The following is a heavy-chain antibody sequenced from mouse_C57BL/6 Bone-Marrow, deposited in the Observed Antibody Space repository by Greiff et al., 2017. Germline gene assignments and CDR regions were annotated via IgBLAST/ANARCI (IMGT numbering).Heavy chain of an antibody. CDR1: GFTFNTYA. D-gene: IGHD3-2*02. V-gene: IGHV10-3*01. CDR3: VRAAQASHYFDD. Sequence: EVKLMESGGGLVQPKGSLTLTCAASGFTFNTYAMHWVRQAPGKGLEWVARIRSKSSNYATYYADSVKDRFTISRDDSQSMLYLKMNNLKTEDTAMYYCVRAAQASHYFDDWGKGTTLTVSS. J-gene: IGHJ2*01. CDR2: IRSKSSNYAT.